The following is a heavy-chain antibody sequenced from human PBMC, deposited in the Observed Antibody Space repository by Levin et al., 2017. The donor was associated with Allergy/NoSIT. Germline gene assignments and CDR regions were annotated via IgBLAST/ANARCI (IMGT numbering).Heavy chain of an antibody. Sequence: GGSLRLSCAASGFTFDDYTMHWVRQAPGKSLEWVSFIYWDGSSTYYSDSVKGRFTTSRDNSKNSLYLRMNSLRTEDTALYYCTRGAYYFDYWGQGTLVTVSS. CDR1: GFTFDDYT. J-gene: IGHJ4*02. CDR2: IYWDGSST. V-gene: IGHV3-43*01. CDR3: TRGAYYFDY.